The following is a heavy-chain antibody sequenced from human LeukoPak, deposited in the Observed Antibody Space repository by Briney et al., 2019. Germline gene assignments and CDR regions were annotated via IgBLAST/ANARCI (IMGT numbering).Heavy chain of an antibody. D-gene: IGHD6-19*01. V-gene: IGHV1-2*02. Sequence: ASVKVSCKASGYTFTGYYMHWVRQAPGQWLEWMGWINPNSGGTNYPQKFQGRVTMTRDTSISTAYMELSRLRSDDTAVYYCARGEEQWLVLGYWGQGTLVTVSS. CDR3: ARGEEQWLVLGY. CDR2: INPNSGGT. CDR1: GYTFTGYY. J-gene: IGHJ4*02.